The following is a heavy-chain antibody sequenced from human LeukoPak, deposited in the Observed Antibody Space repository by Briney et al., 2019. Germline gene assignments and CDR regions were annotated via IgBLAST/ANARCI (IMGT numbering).Heavy chain of an antibody. Sequence: ASVKVSCKASGYTFTRSTFSWVRQAPGQGLEWMGWISAYNGNTNSAQKFQGSVTLTTDTATSTAYMELRSLRPDDTAVYYCARSYLPSVTFDYWGQGTVVSVSS. CDR1: GYTFTRST. V-gene: IGHV1-18*04. J-gene: IGHJ4*02. CDR2: ISAYNGNT. D-gene: IGHD3-16*02. CDR3: ARSYLPSVTFDY.